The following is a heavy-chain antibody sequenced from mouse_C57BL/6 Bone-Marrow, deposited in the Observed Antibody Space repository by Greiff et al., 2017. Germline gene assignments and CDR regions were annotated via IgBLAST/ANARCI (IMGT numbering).Heavy chain of an antibody. J-gene: IGHJ4*01. V-gene: IGHV3-6*01. CDR2: ISYDGSN. D-gene: IGHD2-2*01. Sequence: EVKLMESGPGLVKPSQSLSLTCSVTGYSITSGYYWNWIRQFPGNKLEWMGYISYDGSNNYNPSLKNRISITRATSKNQFFLKLNSVTTEDTATYYCARDKGGYGAMDYWGQGTSVTVSS. CDR1: GYSITSGYY. CDR3: ARDKGGYGAMDY.